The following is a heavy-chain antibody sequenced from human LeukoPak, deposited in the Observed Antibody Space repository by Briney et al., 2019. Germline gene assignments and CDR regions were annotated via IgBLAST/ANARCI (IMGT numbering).Heavy chain of an antibody. V-gene: IGHV3-13*01. D-gene: IGHD3-10*02. J-gene: IGHJ4*02. CDR3: ICSNPTSDY. Sequence: GGSLRLSCAASGFTVSKYDMHWVRQATGKGLEWVSAIGIVGDTYYRGSVKGRFTMSREDGNNNVYLQMNSLRAEDTAVYYCICSNPTSDYWGQGTLVTVSS. CDR1: GFTVSKYD. CDR2: IGIVGDT.